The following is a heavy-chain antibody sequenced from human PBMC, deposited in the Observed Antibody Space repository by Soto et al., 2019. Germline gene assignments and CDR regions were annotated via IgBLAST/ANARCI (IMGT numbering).Heavy chain of an antibody. CDR1: GGTFSSYA. CDR3: AGDWPNGGGYYTIGY. CDR2: IIPIFGTA. D-gene: IGHD3-3*01. Sequence: SVKVSCKASGGTFSSYAISWVRQAPGQGLEWMGGIIPIFGTANYAQKFQGRVTITADESTSTAYMELSSLRSEDTAVYYCAGDWPNGGGYYTIGYWGQGTLVTVSS. V-gene: IGHV1-69*13. J-gene: IGHJ4*02.